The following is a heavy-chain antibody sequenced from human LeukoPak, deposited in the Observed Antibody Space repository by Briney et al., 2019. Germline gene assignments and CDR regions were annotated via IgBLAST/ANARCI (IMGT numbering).Heavy chain of an antibody. J-gene: IGHJ4*02. V-gene: IGHV1-18*01. CDR3: VVSPPYGGNEPFDY. CDR1: GYTFTSYG. D-gene: IGHD4-23*01. CDR2: ISAYNGNT. Sequence: GASVKVSCKASGYTFTSYGISWVRQAPGQGLEWMGWISAYNGNTNYAQKLQGRVTMTTDTSTSTAYMELRSLRSDDTAVYYCVVSPPYGGNEPFDYWGQGTLVTVSS.